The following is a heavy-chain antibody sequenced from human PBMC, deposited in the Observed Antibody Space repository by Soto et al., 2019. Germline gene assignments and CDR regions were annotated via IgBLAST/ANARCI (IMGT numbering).Heavy chain of an antibody. CDR2: IYPGDSDT. V-gene: IGHV5-51*01. J-gene: IGHJ4*02. CDR1: GYSFTSYW. D-gene: IGHD3-10*01. CDR3: ARLAVRGDVDSLYYFDY. Sequence: GESLKISCKGSGYSFTSYWIGWVRQMPGKGLEWMGIIYPGDSDTRYSPSFQGQVTISADKSISTAYLQWSSLKASDTAMYYCARLAVRGDVDSLYYFDYWGQGTLVTVSS.